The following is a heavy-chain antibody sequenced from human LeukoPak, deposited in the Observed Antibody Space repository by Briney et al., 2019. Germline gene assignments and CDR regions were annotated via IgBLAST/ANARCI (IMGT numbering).Heavy chain of an antibody. D-gene: IGHD3-10*01. CDR2: ISSSGSSI. J-gene: IGHJ4*02. CDR1: GFTFSSYE. V-gene: IGHV3-48*03. CDR3: ARESWATDY. Sequence: GGSLRLSXAASGFTFSSYEMNWVRQAPGKGLEWVSYISSSGSSIYYADSVKGRFTISRDNAKNSLYLQMNSLRAEDTAVYYCARESWATDYWGQRTLVTVSS.